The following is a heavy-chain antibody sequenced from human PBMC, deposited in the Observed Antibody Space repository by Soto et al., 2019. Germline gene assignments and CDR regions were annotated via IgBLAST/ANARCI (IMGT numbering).Heavy chain of an antibody. CDR2: ISSSSSTI. Sequence: GGSLRLSCAASGFTFSSYSMNWVRQAPGKGLEWVSYISSSSSTIYYADSVKGRFTISRDNAKNSLYLQMNSLRAEDTAVYYCAREEKLRDFWSPDGSGSYDYWGQGTLVTVSS. V-gene: IGHV3-48*01. CDR1: GFTFSSYS. J-gene: IGHJ4*02. CDR3: AREEKLRDFWSPDGSGSYDY. D-gene: IGHD3-10*01.